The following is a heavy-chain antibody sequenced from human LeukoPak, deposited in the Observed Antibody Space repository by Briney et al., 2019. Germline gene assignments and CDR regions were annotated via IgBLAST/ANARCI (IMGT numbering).Heavy chain of an antibody. V-gene: IGHV3-23*01. CDR3: AKDEMATSSPYYFDY. D-gene: IGHD5-24*01. CDR1: GFNFNNYW. CDR2: ISGSGGTT. J-gene: IGHJ4*02. Sequence: GGSLRLSCAASGFNFNNYWMSWVRQAPGKGLEWVSGISGSGGTTYYADSVKGRFTISRDNSKNTLYLQMNSLRAEDTAVYYCAKDEMATSSPYYFDYWGQGTLVTVSS.